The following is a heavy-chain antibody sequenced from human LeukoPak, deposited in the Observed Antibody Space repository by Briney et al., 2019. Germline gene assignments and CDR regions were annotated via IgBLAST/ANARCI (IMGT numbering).Heavy chain of an antibody. CDR2: IIPIFGTA. Sequence: ASVKVSCKASGGTFSSYAISWVRQAPGQGLEWMGGIIPIFGTANYAQKFQGRVTITAGESTSTAYMELSSLRSEDTAVYYCARGWGGYYGSANYYYYGMDVWGQGTTVTVSS. D-gene: IGHD3-10*01. J-gene: IGHJ6*02. CDR3: ARGWGGYYGSANYYYYGMDV. V-gene: IGHV1-69*01. CDR1: GGTFSSYA.